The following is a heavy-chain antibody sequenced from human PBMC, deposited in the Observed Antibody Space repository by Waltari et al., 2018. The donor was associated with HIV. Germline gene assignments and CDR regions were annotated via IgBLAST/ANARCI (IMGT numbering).Heavy chain of an antibody. V-gene: IGHV1-3*01. J-gene: IGHJ1*01. D-gene: IGHD3-22*01. Sequence: QVQLVQSGAEVKKPGASVKVSCKASGYILTSHAMHWVRQAPGQRLEWMGWINAGNGNTKYSQKFQGRITITRDTSASTVYMELSSLRSEDTSVYFCARAIDYYDSSGFQHWGQGTLVTVSS. CDR1: GYILTSHA. CDR3: ARAIDYYDSSGFQH. CDR2: INAGNGNT.